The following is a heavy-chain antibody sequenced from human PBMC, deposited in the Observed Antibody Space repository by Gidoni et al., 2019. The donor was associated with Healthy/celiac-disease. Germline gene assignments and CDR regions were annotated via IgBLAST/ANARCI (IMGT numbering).Heavy chain of an antibody. CDR3: AREWVPSGVLDY. J-gene: IGHJ4*02. D-gene: IGHD6-25*01. CDR2: IYYCGST. Sequence: QVQLQASGPGLVKPSQTLSLTCTVSGGSISSGGYYWSWLRQHPGKGLELIGYIYYCGSTYYNPSLKSRVTRAVATSKNQFSLKLSSVTAADTAVYYCAREWVPSGVLDYWGQGTLVTVSS. V-gene: IGHV4-31*03. CDR1: GGSISSGGYY.